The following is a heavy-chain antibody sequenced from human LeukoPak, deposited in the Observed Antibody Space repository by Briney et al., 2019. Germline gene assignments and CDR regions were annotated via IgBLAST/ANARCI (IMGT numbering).Heavy chain of an antibody. CDR1: GYSFTSYW. Sequence: GESLKTSCKGSGYSFTSYWIGWVRQMPGKGLEWMGIIYPGDSDTRYSPSFQGQVTISADKSISTAYLQWSSLKASDTAMYYCARERYCSGGSCLNDYYYGMDVWGQGTTVTVSS. D-gene: IGHD2-15*01. J-gene: IGHJ6*02. CDR3: ARERYCSGGSCLNDYYYGMDV. V-gene: IGHV5-51*01. CDR2: IYPGDSDT.